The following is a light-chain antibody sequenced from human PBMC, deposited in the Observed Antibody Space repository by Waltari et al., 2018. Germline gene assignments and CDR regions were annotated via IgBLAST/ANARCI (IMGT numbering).Light chain of an antibody. CDR3: QQSYSNPLT. CDR2: AAS. Sequence: DIQMTQSPSSLSASVGDRVTITCRTSQSISSFLNWYQQKLGNAPKLLIYAASSLQSGVPSRFSGSGSGTDFTLTISSLQPEEFATYYCQQSYSNPLTFGGGTKVEIK. CDR1: QSISSF. V-gene: IGKV1-39*01. J-gene: IGKJ4*01.